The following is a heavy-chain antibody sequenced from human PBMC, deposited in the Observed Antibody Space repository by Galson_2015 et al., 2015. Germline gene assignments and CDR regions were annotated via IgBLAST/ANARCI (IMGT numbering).Heavy chain of an antibody. J-gene: IGHJ4*02. V-gene: IGHV3-49*03. CDR1: GFTFADYP. Sequence: SLRLSCATSGFTFADYPMNWFRQAPGKGLEWVGFIKANRYGGTGEYAASVQGRFTISRDDSYGIAYLQMNRLKDDDTGVYYCSRGRREDIPPVAMNYWGQGTLVTVSS. CDR3: SRGRREDIPPVAMNY. D-gene: IGHD2-2*01. CDR2: IKANRYGGTG.